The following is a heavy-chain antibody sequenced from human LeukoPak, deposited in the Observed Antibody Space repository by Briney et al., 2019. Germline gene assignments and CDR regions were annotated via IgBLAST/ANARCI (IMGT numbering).Heavy chain of an antibody. Sequence: ASVKVSCKASGYTFTSYFIHWVRQAPGQGLEWMGWINPNSGGTNYAQKFQGRVTMTRDTSISTAYMELSRLRSNDTAVYYCARNDYGDYGDYWGQGTLVTVSS. CDR2: INPNSGGT. CDR1: GYTFTSYF. V-gene: IGHV1-2*02. CDR3: ARNDYGDYGDY. J-gene: IGHJ4*02. D-gene: IGHD4-17*01.